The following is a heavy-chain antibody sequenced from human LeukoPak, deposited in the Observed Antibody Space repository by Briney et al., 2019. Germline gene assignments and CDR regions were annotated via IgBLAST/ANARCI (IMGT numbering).Heavy chain of an antibody. D-gene: IGHD6-13*01. CDR1: GGSFSGYY. CDR3: ARGRQQLVRGQAFDY. J-gene: IGHJ4*02. Sequence: PSETLSLTCAVHGGSFSGYYWGWIRQPPGKGLEWIGEINHSGSTNYNPSLKSRVTISVDTSKNQCSLKLSSVTAADTAVYYCARGRQQLVRGQAFDYWGQGTLVTVSS. V-gene: IGHV4-34*01. CDR2: INHSGST.